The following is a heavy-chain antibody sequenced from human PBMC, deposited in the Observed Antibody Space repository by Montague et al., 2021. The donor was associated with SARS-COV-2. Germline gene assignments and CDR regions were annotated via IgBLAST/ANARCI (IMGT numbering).Heavy chain of an antibody. J-gene: IGHJ3*02. Sequence: SETLSLTCTVSGGSISSYFFYWRWLRQPPGKGLVWIGLIYHSGGTYNGPSLKRRFSISVDTSKNQFSLKVTSVTAADTAVYYCARRPGTFGAAFDIWGLGTMVTVSS. CDR3: ARRPGTFGAAFDI. D-gene: IGHD3-10*01. CDR1: GGSISSYFFY. CDR2: IYHSGGT. V-gene: IGHV4-39*01.